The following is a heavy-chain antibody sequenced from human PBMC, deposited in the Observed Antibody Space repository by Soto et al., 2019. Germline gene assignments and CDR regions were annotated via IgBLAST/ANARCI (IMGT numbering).Heavy chain of an antibody. CDR3: ARGYYSSSWRVFDY. D-gene: IGHD6-13*01. Sequence: QVQLVQSGADVKKPGASVKVSCKTSGYTFSGYFMHWLRQAPGQGLEWMGWMNPNSGGTDYAQNFQGRVSMTWDTSISTAYMELSRLRSDDTAIFYCARGYYSSSWRVFDYWDQGTLVTLSS. CDR2: MNPNSGGT. V-gene: IGHV1-2*02. J-gene: IGHJ4*02. CDR1: GYTFSGYF.